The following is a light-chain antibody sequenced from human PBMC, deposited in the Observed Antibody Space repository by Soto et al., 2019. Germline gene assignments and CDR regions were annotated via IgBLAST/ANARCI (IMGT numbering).Light chain of an antibody. CDR2: GAS. CDR1: QGIGNA. J-gene: IGKJ1*01. Sequence: ALQMTQSPSSLSASVGDRVTISCRASQGIGNALGWYQQKPGTPPKVLIYGASNLQSGVPPRFSGSGSGTDFTLAISSLQPEDSATYYCLQDINYPCTFGQGTKVEIK. CDR3: LQDINYPCT. V-gene: IGKV1-6*01.